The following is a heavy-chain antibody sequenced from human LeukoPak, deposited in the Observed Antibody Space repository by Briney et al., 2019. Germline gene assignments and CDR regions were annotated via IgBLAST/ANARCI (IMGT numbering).Heavy chain of an antibody. CDR3: ASRSRYRSSTSCYAHKYFQH. Sequence: SVKVSCKASGGTFISYTISWVRQAPGQGLEWMGGIIPIFGTANYAQKFQSRVTITADESTSTAYMELSSLRSEDTAVYYCASRSRYRSSTSCYAHKYFQHWGQGTLVTVSS. J-gene: IGHJ1*01. V-gene: IGHV1-69*13. D-gene: IGHD2-2*01. CDR1: GGTFISYT. CDR2: IIPIFGTA.